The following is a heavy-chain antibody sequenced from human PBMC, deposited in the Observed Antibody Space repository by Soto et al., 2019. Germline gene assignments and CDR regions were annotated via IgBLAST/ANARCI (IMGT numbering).Heavy chain of an antibody. D-gene: IGHD2-15*01. CDR3: ARAAGYCSGGSCYEYYYYYGMDV. V-gene: IGHV3-33*01. CDR1: GFTFSSYG. J-gene: IGHJ6*02. CDR2: IWYDGSNK. Sequence: QVQLVESGGGVVQPGRSLRLSCAASGFTFSSYGMHWVRQAPGKGLEWVAVIWYDGSNKYYADSVKGRFTISRDNSKNPLYLQMNSLRAEDTAVYYCARAAGYCSGGSCYEYYYYYGMDVWGQGTTVTVSS.